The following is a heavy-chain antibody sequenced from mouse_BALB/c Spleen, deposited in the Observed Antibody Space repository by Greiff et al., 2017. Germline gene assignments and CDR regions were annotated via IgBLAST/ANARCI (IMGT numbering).Heavy chain of an antibody. CDR1: GFTLSDYY. D-gene: IGHD2-14*01. V-gene: IGHV5-4*02. CDR2: ISDGGSYT. Sequence: EVHLVESGGGLVKPGGSLKLSCAASGFTLSDYYMYWVRQTPEKRLEWVATISDGGSYTYYPDSVKGRFTISRDNAKNNLYLQMSSLKSEDTAMYYCARAGYDGNYFDYWGQGTTLTVSS. CDR3: ARAGYDGNYFDY. J-gene: IGHJ2*01.